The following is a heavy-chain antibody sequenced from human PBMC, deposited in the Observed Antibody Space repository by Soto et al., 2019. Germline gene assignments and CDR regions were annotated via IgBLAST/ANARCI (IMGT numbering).Heavy chain of an antibody. CDR2: ISAYNGNT. Sequence: ASVKVACKASGYTFTSYGISWVRQAPGQGLEWMGWISAYNGNTNYAQKLQGRVTMTTDTSTSTAYMELRSLRSDDTAVYYCATVFHLCYILTVDTIAATGFDYWGQGTLVTVSS. D-gene: IGHD3-9*01. CDR1: GYTFTSYG. CDR3: ATVFHLCYILTVDTIAATGFDY. J-gene: IGHJ4*02. V-gene: IGHV1-18*01.